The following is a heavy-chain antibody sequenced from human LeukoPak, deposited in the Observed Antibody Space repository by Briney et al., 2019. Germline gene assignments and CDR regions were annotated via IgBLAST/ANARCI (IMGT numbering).Heavy chain of an antibody. V-gene: IGHV3-30*02. D-gene: IGHD6-13*01. CDR2: IRYDGSNK. Sequence: PGGSLRLSCAASGFSFSSYGMHWVRQAPGKGLEWVAFIRYDGSNKYYADSVKGRFTISRDNAKNSLYLQMNSLRAEDTAVYYCVRRAAAGTNYFDYWGQGTLVTVSS. CDR3: VRRAAAGTNYFDY. J-gene: IGHJ4*02. CDR1: GFSFSSYG.